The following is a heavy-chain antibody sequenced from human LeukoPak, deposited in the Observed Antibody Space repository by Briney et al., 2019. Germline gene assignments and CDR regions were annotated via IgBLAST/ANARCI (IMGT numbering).Heavy chain of an antibody. CDR2: IYYSGST. D-gene: IGHD2-21*01. Sequence: SETLSLTCTVSGGSISSSSYYWGWIRQPPGKGLEWIGSIYYSGSTYYNPSLKSRVTISVDTSKNQFSLKLSSVTAADTAVYYCARDLSYCGGDCYPARDYYMDVWGKGTTVTVSS. V-gene: IGHV4-39*07. CDR1: GGSISSSSYY. J-gene: IGHJ6*03. CDR3: ARDLSYCGGDCYPARDYYMDV.